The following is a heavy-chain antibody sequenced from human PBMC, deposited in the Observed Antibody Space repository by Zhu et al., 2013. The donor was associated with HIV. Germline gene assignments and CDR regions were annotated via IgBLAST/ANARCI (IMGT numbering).Heavy chain of an antibody. CDR2: ISAYNGNT. CDR3: ARGKGVVVPDCMDV. CDR1: GHTFSSYG. D-gene: IGHD2-2*01. Sequence: QVQLVQSGAEVKKPGASVKVSCKASGHTFSSYGISWVRQAPGQGLEWMGWISAYNGNTNYAQKLQGRVTMTTDISTTTAYMELRRLRSDDTAVYYCARGKGVVVPDCMDVWGQGTTVTVSS. V-gene: IGHV1-18*01. J-gene: IGHJ6*02.